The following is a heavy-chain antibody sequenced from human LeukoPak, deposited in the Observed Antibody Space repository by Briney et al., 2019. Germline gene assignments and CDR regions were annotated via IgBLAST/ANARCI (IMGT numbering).Heavy chain of an antibody. CDR2: IYYSGST. J-gene: IGHJ3*02. Sequence: PSENLSLTCTVSGGSISSSSYYWGWIRQPPGKGLEWIGSIYYSGSTYYNPSLKSRVTISVDTSKNQFSLKLSSVTAADTAVYYCARDRKYDAFDIWGQGTMVTVSS. CDR3: ARDRKYDAFDI. D-gene: IGHD1-14*01. V-gene: IGHV4-39*07. CDR1: GGSISSSSYY.